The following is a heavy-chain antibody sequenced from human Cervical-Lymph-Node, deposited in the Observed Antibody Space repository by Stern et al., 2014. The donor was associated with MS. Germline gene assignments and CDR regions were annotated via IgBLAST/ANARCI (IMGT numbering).Heavy chain of an antibody. CDR1: GD. D-gene: IGHD3-10*01. CDR2: IIRPVGPT. J-gene: IGHJ5*02. V-gene: IGHV1-69*01. Sequence: VQLEGSGADVKKPGSSVRVSCKASGDISWLRQAPGQGLEYMGGIIRPVGPTHYTQRFQGRLTITADESTNTTYMELSSLRSDDTAVYYCARGAGDNWFDPWGQGTLVSVSS. CDR3: ARGAGDNWFDP.